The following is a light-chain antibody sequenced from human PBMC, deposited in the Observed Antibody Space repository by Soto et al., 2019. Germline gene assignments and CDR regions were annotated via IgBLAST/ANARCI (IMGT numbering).Light chain of an antibody. Sequence: SVLTQPPSVSGAPGQRVTISCTGSSSNIGAGYDVHWYQQLPGTAPKLLIYGNKNRPSGVPDRFSGSKSGTSASLAISGLQSEDEAEYYCATWDDSLNLLYVFGTGTKVTV. CDR3: ATWDDSLNLLYV. CDR2: GNK. V-gene: IGLV1-40*01. J-gene: IGLJ1*01. CDR1: SSNIGAGYD.